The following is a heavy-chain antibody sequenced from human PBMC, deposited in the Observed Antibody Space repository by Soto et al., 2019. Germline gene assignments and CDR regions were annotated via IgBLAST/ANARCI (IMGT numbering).Heavy chain of an antibody. CDR1: GYTFTGYY. V-gene: IGHV1-2*02. J-gene: IGHJ4*02. D-gene: IGHD3-22*01. CDR3: ARDHGYYDSSGYLFDY. Sequence: ASMKVSCKASGYTFTGYYMHWVRQAPGQGLDWMGWINPNSGGTNYAQKFQGRVTMTRDASISTAYMELSRLRSDDTAVYYCARDHGYYDSSGYLFDYWGQGTLVTVSS. CDR2: INPNSGGT.